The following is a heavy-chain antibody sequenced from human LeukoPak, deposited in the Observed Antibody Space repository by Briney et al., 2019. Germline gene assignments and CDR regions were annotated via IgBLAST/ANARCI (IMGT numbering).Heavy chain of an antibody. V-gene: IGHV3-74*01. CDR2: INGDASST. CDR1: GLTLSGYW. Sequence: GGSLRLSCAASGLTLSGYWMHWVRQAPGKGLVWVSRINGDASSTSYADSVKGRFTISRDNAKSTLYLQMNSLRVEDTAVYYCARHRGNTYGYFAYWGQGTLVTVSS. CDR3: ARHRGNTYGYFAY. D-gene: IGHD5-18*01. J-gene: IGHJ4*02.